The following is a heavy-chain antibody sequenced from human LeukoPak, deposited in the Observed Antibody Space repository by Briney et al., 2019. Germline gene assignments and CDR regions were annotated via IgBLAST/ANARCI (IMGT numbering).Heavy chain of an antibody. J-gene: IGHJ6*02. D-gene: IGHD4-17*01. CDR3: ARVDYGDYYYYGMDV. Sequence: SETLSLTCTVSGGSISSYYWSWIRQPPGKGLEWIGYIYYSGSTNYNPSLKSRVTISVGTSKNQFSLKLSSVTAADTAVYYCARVDYGDYYYYGMDVWGQGTTVTVSS. V-gene: IGHV4-59*08. CDR1: GGSISSYY. CDR2: IYYSGST.